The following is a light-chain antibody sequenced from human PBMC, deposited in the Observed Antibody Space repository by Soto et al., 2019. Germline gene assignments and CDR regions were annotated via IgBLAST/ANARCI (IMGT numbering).Light chain of an antibody. CDR3: QVWDSSSDHNYV. V-gene: IGLV3-21*02. CDR2: HDS. CDR1: SIGSNS. J-gene: IGLJ1*01. Sequence: SYELTQPPSVSVAPGQTARITCGGDSIGSNSVHWYQQKPGQAPVLVVYHDSDRPSGIPERFSGSNSGNTATLTISGVEAGDEADYYCQVWDSSSDHNYVFGTGTKLTVL.